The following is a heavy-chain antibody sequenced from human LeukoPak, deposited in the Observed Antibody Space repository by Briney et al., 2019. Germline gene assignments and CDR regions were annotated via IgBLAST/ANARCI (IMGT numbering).Heavy chain of an antibody. D-gene: IGHD6-13*01. CDR2: VYYTGST. V-gene: IGHV4-59*11. J-gene: IGHJ3*01. CDR3: ARISSSNWYNERGAFDV. CDR1: GGSISSHY. Sequence: SETLSLTCTVSGGSISSHYWSWVRQPPGKGLEWIGFVYYTGSTNYSPSLKSRVTISVDTSKNQFSLKLRSVTAADTAVYYCARISSSNWYNERGAFDVWGQGTMVTVSS.